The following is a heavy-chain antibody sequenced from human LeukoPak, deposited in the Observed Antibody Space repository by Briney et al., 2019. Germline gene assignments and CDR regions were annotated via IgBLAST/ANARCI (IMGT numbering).Heavy chain of an antibody. CDR3: ARAGDILLVSYFHFYGMDV. CDR2: IRYDGSNK. J-gene: IGHJ6*02. D-gene: IGHD2/OR15-2a*01. Sequence: PGGSLRLSCAASGFTFSSYGMHWVRQAPGKGLEWVAFIRYDGSNKYYADSVKGRFTISRDNSKNTLYLQMNGLRAEDTAVYYCARAGDILLVSYFHFYGMDVWGQGTTVIVSS. CDR1: GFTFSSYG. V-gene: IGHV3-30*02.